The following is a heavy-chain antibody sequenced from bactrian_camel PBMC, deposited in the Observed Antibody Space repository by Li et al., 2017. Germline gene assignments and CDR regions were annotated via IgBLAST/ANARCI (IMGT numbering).Heavy chain of an antibody. Sequence: HVQLVESGGGSVQAGGSLRLSCAASAHISGSVCMGYFRQAPGKEREGVGAIYTGGVVTFYADSVMGRFTISQDVTKNTLYLEMKGLKTEDTGMYFCASLNSSFGGRFAWCSDFRGQGTQVTVS. J-gene: IGHJ4*01. CDR3: ASLNSSFGGRFAWCSDF. V-gene: IGHV3S54*01. CDR1: AHISGSVC. D-gene: IGHD1*01. CDR2: IYTGGVVT.